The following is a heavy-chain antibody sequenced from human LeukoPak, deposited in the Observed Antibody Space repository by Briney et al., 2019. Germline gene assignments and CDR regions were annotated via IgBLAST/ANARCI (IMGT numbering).Heavy chain of an antibody. D-gene: IGHD3-22*01. V-gene: IGHV1-2*02. Sequence: ASVKVSFKASVYTYTGYYMHWVRQAPGQGLEWMGWINHNSGGTNYAQKFQGRVTMTRDTSISTAYMELSRLRSDDTAVYYCARQTYYYDSSGFDYWGQGTLVTVSS. CDR3: ARQTYYYDSSGFDY. J-gene: IGHJ4*02. CDR2: INHNSGGT. CDR1: VYTYTGYY.